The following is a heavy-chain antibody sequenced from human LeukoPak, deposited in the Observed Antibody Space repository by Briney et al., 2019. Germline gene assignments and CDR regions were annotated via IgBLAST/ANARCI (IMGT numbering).Heavy chain of an antibody. CDR1: GGSISSYY. Sequence: SETLSLTCTVSGGSISSYYWSWIRQPPGKGLEWIGYIYYSGSTNYNPPLKSRVTISVDTSKNQFSLKLSSVTAADTAVYYCARRSTGGRVFDIWGQGTMVTVSS. V-gene: IGHV4-59*01. CDR2: IYYSGST. CDR3: ARRSTGGRVFDI. D-gene: IGHD1-14*01. J-gene: IGHJ3*02.